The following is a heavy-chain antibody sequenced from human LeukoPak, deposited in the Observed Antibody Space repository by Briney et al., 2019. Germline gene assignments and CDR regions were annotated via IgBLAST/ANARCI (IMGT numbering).Heavy chain of an antibody. V-gene: IGHV3-21*01. Sequence: GGSLRLSCVASGLPFSTNTMNWVRQAPGRGLEWVSSMSSSGDYIYYADSVKGRFTISRDNAKNSPYLQMSSLRVDDTAVYYCARDWSSGRPNDAFEIWGQETMVTVSS. J-gene: IGHJ3*02. CDR3: ARDWSSGRPNDAFEI. CDR1: GLPFSTNT. D-gene: IGHD1-26*01. CDR2: MSSSGDYI.